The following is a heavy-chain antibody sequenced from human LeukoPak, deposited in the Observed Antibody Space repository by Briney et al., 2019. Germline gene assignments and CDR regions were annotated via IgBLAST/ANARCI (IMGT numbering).Heavy chain of an antibody. CDR1: GFIFSNYG. CDR2: IRYDASNK. V-gene: IGHV3-30*02. D-gene: IGHD1-14*01. J-gene: IGHJ5*02. Sequence: GGSLRLSCAASGFIFSNYGMHWVRQAPGKGLEWVAFIRYDASNKYYADSVKGRFTISRDNSKNTLYLQMNSLRPEDTAVYYCAKGGMYNIPFDPWGQGTLVTVSS. CDR3: AKGGMYNIPFDP.